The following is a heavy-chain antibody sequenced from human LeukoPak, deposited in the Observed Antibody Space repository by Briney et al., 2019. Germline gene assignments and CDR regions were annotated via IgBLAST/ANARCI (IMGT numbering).Heavy chain of an antibody. CDR1: GFTFSSYA. CDR3: ARASVEYYGSGSYYWVAYYMDV. D-gene: IGHD3-10*01. CDR2: VGGSAGT. Sequence: SGGSLRLSCAASGFTFSSYAMSWVRQAPGKGLEWVTGVGGSAGTFYSDSVKGRFTISRGNSKNTVSLQMNSLRVEDTAVYYCARASVEYYGSGSYYWVAYYMDVWGKGTTVTVSS. V-gene: IGHV3-23*01. J-gene: IGHJ6*03.